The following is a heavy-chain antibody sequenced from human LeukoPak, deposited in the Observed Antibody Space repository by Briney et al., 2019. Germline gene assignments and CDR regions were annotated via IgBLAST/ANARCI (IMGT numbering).Heavy chain of an antibody. D-gene: IGHD4-17*01. V-gene: IGHV4-59*08. J-gene: IGHJ2*01. CDR3: ARQTMTTIFDL. CDR2: IYYSGRV. CDR1: GGSVSSYY. Sequence: SETLSLTCTVSGGSVSSYYWSWIRQPPGKGLEWIGYIYYSGRVNYNPSLKSRVTISVDTSKNQFSLKLSSVTAADTAVYYCARQTMTTIFDLWGRGTLVTVSS.